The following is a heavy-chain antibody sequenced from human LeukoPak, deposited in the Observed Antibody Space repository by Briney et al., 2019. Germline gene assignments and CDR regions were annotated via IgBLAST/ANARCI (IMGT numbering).Heavy chain of an antibody. CDR1: GDSVSSNSAA. CDR2: TYYRSKWYN. Sequence: SQTLSLTCAISGDSVSSNSAAWNWIRQSPSRGLEWLGRTYYRSKWYNDYAVSVKSRITINPDTSKNQFSLQLNSVTPEDTAVYYCAVAGRRTDYYDSSGYKGYFDYWGQGTLVTVSS. J-gene: IGHJ4*02. V-gene: IGHV6-1*01. CDR3: AVAGRRTDYYDSSGYKGYFDY. D-gene: IGHD3-22*01.